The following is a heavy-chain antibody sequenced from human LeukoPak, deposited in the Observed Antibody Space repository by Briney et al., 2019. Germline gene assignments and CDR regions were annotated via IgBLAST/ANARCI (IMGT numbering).Heavy chain of an antibody. J-gene: IGHJ5*02. V-gene: IGHV4-4*07. CDR1: GGSISSYY. CDR2: IYTSGST. CDR3: ARDLSRDYYGSGSYYRAFDP. D-gene: IGHD3-10*01. Sequence: SETLSLTCTVSGGSISSYYWSWIRQPAGKGLEWIGRIYTSGSTNYNPSLKSRVTMSVDTSKNQFSLKLSSVTAADTAVYYCARDLSRDYYGSGSYYRAFDPWGQGTLVTVSS.